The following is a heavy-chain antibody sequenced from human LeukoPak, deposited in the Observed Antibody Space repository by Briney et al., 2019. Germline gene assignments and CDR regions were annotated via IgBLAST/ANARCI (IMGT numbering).Heavy chain of an antibody. D-gene: IGHD3-3*01. CDR2: IYTSGST. CDR3: ARDLTIFPYNWFDP. J-gene: IGHJ5*02. V-gene: IGHV4-61*02. CDR1: GDSMRSGSSY. Sequence: PSETLSLTCTVSGDSMRSGSSYWSWIRQPAGKGLEWIGRIYTSGSTIYNPSLKSRVTISVDTSKNQFSLNLSSVTVADTAVYYCARDLTIFPYNWFDPWGQGTLVTVSS.